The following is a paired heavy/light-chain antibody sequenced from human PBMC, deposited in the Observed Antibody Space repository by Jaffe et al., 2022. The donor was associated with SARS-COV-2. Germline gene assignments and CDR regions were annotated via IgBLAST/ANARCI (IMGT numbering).Heavy chain of an antibody. D-gene: IGHD2-2*01. J-gene: IGHJ4*02. V-gene: IGHV5-10-1*03. CDR2: IDPSDSYT. CDR3: ARLSPYCSSTSCYVDY. CDR1: GYSFTNYW. Sequence: EVQLVQSAAEVKKPGESLRISCEGSGYSFTNYWINWVRQMPGKGLEWMGRIDPSDSYTNYSPSFQGHVTISTDKSINTVYLQWSSLKASDTAIYYCARLSPYCSSTSCYVDYWGQGTLVTVSS.
Light chain of an antibody. CDR1: QSISSW. CDR2: KAS. J-gene: IGKJ1*01. Sequence: DIQMTQSPSTLSASVGDRVTITCRASQSISSWLAWYQQKPGKAPKVLIYKASSLESGVPSRFSGSGSGTEFTLTISSLQPDDFATYYCQQYNSYRWTFGQGTKVEIK. CDR3: QQYNSYRWT. V-gene: IGKV1-5*03.